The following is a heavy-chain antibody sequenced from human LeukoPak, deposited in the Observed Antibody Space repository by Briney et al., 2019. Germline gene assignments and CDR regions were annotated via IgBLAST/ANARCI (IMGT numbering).Heavy chain of an antibody. CDR1: GFTFSSYG. Sequence: GGSLRLSCAASGFTFSSYGMHWVRQAPGKGLEWVAVIPYDGSNKYNADSVKRRFSISRDNSKNTLYLQMNSLRAEDTAVYYCAKDLGRRWYLDYWGQGTLVSVSS. J-gene: IGHJ4*02. CDR3: AKDLGRRWYLDY. V-gene: IGHV3-30*18. D-gene: IGHD5-24*01. CDR2: IPYDGSNK.